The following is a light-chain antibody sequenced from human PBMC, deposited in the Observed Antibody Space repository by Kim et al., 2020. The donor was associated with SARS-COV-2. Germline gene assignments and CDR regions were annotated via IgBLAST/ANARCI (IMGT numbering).Light chain of an antibody. J-gene: IGKJ1*01. CDR3: QQYHTHST. Sequence: ASVGDTVTITGRASQSVQSWLACYQQKPGQVPRLLIEKAFNLQYGVPARFRGSTSGTDFTLTITALQPDDFATYYCQQYHTHSTFGQGTKVDIK. V-gene: IGKV1-5*03. CDR2: KAF. CDR1: QSVQSW.